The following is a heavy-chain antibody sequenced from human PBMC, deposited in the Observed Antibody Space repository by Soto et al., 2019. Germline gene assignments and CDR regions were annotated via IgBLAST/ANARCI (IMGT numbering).Heavy chain of an antibody. Sequence: SETLSLTCTVSGGSISSYYWSWIRQPAGKGLEWIGRIYTSGSTNYNPSLKSRVTMSVDTSKNQFSLKLSSVTAADTAVYYCARVSNPPLIAAAGYNWFDPWGQGTLVTAPQ. D-gene: IGHD6-13*01. CDR3: ARVSNPPLIAAAGYNWFDP. J-gene: IGHJ5*02. CDR1: GGSISSYY. CDR2: IYTSGST. V-gene: IGHV4-4*07.